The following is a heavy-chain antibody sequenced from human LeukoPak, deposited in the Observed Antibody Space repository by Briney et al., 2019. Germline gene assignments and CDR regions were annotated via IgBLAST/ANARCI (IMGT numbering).Heavy chain of an antibody. J-gene: IGHJ4*02. CDR2: ISGSGGST. CDR3: AKSSSSWFDY. Sequence: PGGSLRLSCAAFSNFAMSWVRQAPGKGLEWVSAISGSGGSTYYADSVKGRFTISRDNSKNTLYLQMNSLRAEDTVVYYCAKSSSSWFDYWGQGTLVTVSS. CDR1: SNFA. D-gene: IGHD6-13*01. V-gene: IGHV3-23*01.